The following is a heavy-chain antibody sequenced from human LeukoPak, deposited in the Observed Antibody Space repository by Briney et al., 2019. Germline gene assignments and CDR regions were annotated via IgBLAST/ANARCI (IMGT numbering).Heavy chain of an antibody. D-gene: IGHD3-10*01. V-gene: IGHV1-69*06. CDR1: VDTFNSYA. CDR2: IIPGFGTT. J-gene: IGHJ4*02. Sequence: SVKVSFKFSVDTFNSYAVAWVRQAPGQGLEWMGLIIPGFGTTHCAQWFQGRVTIPSDKSTNTAYMELGSLRSEDTAVYYCAREYYGSGSYYDGYYFDFWGQGTLVTVSS. CDR3: AREYYGSGSYYDGYYFDF.